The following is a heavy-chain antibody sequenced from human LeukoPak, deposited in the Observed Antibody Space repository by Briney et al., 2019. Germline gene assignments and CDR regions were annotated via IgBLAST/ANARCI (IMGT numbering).Heavy chain of an antibody. V-gene: IGHV3-23*01. D-gene: IGHD2-21*02. CDR1: GFTFSSYG. CDR2: ISGSGGST. CDR3: AKHGCGGDCYIFDY. J-gene: IGHJ4*02. Sequence: GGSLRLSCAASGFTFSSYGMSWVRQAPGKGLEWVSAISGSGGSTYYADSVKGRLTISRDNSKNTLYLQMNSLRAEGTAVYYCAKHGCGGDCYIFDYWGQGTLVTVSS.